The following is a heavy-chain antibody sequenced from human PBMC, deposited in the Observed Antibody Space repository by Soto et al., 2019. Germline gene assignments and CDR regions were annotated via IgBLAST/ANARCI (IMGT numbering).Heavy chain of an antibody. CDR1: DGSISRSAFY. V-gene: IGHV4-39*01. J-gene: IGHJ4*02. CDR3: ARHLYSGDSNGYYGY. CDR2: VHYTGST. Sequence: QLQLQESGPGLVKPSETLSLTCTVSDGSISRSAFYWGWIRQPPGKGLEWIGSVHYTGSTYYNPSLKSRVTISVDSSKNHLSLKVSSVTAADTAVYYCARHLYSGDSNGYYGYWGQGALVTVSS. D-gene: IGHD6-19*01.